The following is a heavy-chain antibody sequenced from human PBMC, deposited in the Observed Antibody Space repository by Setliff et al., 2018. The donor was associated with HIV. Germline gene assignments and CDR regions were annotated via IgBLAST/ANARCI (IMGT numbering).Heavy chain of an antibody. CDR1: GFTFSNYN. CDR3: ARDRSVEDVVRGVITDYSYYMDV. CDR2: ISSSSSYI. J-gene: IGHJ6*03. D-gene: IGHD3-10*01. Sequence: GESLKISCAASGFTFSNYNMNWVRRVQGKGLEWVSSISSSSSYIFYADSVKGRFSISRDNAKNSLYLQVNSLRAEDTAVYYCARDRSVEDVVRGVITDYSYYMDVWGRGTTVTVSS. V-gene: IGHV3-21*01.